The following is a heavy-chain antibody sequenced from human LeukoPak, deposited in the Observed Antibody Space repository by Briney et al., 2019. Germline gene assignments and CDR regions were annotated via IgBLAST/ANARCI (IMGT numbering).Heavy chain of an antibody. D-gene: IGHD2-21*02. CDR2: INPNSGGT. Sequence: GASVKVSSKASGYTFTGYYMHWVRQAPGQGLEWMGWINPNSGGTNYAQKFQGRVTMTRDTSISTAYMELSRLRSDDTAVYYCARGGDCYSSENDAFDIWGQGTMVTVSS. V-gene: IGHV1-2*02. J-gene: IGHJ3*02. CDR3: ARGGDCYSSENDAFDI. CDR1: GYTFTGYY.